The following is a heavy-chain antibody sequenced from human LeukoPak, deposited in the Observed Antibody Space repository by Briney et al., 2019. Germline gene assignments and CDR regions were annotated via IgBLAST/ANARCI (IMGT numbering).Heavy chain of an antibody. CDR3: ARVVKSPDIIMVRGVTPSNWFDP. Sequence: SVKVSCKASGGTFSSYAISWVRQAPGQGLEWMGGIIPIFGTANYAQKFQGRVTITADKSTSTAYMELSSLRSEDTAVYYCARVVKSPDIIMVRGVTPSNWFDPWGQGTLVTVSS. D-gene: IGHD3-10*01. V-gene: IGHV1-69*06. J-gene: IGHJ5*02. CDR2: IIPIFGTA. CDR1: GGTFSSYA.